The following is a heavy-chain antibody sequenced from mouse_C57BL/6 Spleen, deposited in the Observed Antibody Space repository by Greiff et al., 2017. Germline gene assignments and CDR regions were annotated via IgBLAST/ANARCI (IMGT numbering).Heavy chain of an antibody. CDR2: INPNYGTT. CDR1: GYSFTDYN. J-gene: IGHJ4*01. V-gene: IGHV1-39*01. Sequence: EVQLQQPGPELVKPGASVKISCKASGYSFTDYNMNWVKQSNGKSLEWIGVINPNYGTTSYNQKFKGKATLTVDQSSSTAYMQLNSLTSEDSAVYYCARDKPITTVVEGYAMDYWGQGTSVTVSS. D-gene: IGHD1-1*01. CDR3: ARDKPITTVVEGYAMDY.